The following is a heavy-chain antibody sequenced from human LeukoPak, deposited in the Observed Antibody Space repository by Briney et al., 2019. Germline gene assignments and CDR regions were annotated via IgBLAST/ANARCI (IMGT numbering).Heavy chain of an antibody. CDR2: IYYSGST. CDR3: ARHVLRFLEWLLYVDDAFDI. V-gene: IGHV4-39*01. CDR1: GGSISSSSYY. Sequence: SETLSLTCTVSGGSISSSSYYWGWIRQPPGKGLEWIGSIYYSGSTYYNPSPKSRVTISVDTSKNQFSLKLSSVTAADTAVYYCARHVLRFLEWLLYVDDAFDIWGQGTMVTVSS. D-gene: IGHD3-3*01. J-gene: IGHJ3*02.